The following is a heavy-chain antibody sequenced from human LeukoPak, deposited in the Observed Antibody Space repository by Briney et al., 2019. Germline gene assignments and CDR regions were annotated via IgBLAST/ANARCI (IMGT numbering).Heavy chain of an antibody. D-gene: IGHD3-9*01. J-gene: IGHJ6*02. V-gene: IGHV3-7*03. CDR3: AKCLDGDYYGMDV. CDR2: VKVDGNEK. CDR1: GFTFSNYW. Sequence: GGSLRLSCAASGFTFSNYWMSWLRQAPGKGLEWVANVKVDGNEKYYVDSVKGRFTISRDNAQNSLYLQLNSLRAEDTAVYYCAKCLDGDYYGMDVWGQGTTVTVSS.